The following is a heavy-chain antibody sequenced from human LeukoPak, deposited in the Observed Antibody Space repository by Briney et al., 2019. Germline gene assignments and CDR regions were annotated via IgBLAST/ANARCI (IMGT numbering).Heavy chain of an antibody. CDR2: IYHSGST. CDR3: ARDRDSSGLTDY. Sequence: SETLSLTCAVSGGSISSGGYSWSWIRQPPGKGLEWIGYIYHSGSTYYNPSLKSRVTISVDRSKNQFSLKLSSVTAADTAVYYCARDRDSSGLTDYWGQGTLVTVSS. J-gene: IGHJ4*02. D-gene: IGHD3-22*01. CDR1: GGSISSGGYS. V-gene: IGHV4-30-2*01.